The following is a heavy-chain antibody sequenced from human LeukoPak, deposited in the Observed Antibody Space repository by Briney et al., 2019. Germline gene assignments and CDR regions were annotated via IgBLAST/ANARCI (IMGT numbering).Heavy chain of an antibody. CDR1: GGSFSGYY. D-gene: IGHD2-2*01. V-gene: IGHV4-34*01. Sequence: PSETLSLTCAVYGGSFSGYYWSWIRQPPGKGLEWIGEINHSGSTNYNPSLKSRVTIPVDTSKNQFSLKLSSVTAADTAVYYCARSAYCSSTSCYRRRGPSDYWGQGTLVTVSS. J-gene: IGHJ4*02. CDR2: INHSGST. CDR3: ARSAYCSSTSCYRRRGPSDY.